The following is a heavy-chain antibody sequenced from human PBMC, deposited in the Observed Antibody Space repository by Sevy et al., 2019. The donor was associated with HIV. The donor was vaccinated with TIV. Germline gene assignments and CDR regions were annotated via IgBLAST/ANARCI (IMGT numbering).Heavy chain of an antibody. CDR3: VNSLGRYGGSSWIYYYYGMDV. Sequence: GGSLRLSCAASGFSFSKYGMHWVRQAPGKGLEWVAVISSDGSDRDYADSVKGRFTISRDNSKDTLYLQMNSLRADDTAVYFCVNSLGRYGGSSWIYYYYGMDVWGQGTTVTVSS. D-gene: IGHD6-13*01. V-gene: IGHV3-30*18. CDR2: ISSDGSDR. CDR1: GFSFSKYG. J-gene: IGHJ6*02.